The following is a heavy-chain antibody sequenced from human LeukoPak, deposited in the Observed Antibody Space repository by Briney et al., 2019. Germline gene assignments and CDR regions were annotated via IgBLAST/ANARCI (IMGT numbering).Heavy chain of an antibody. CDR2: IIPIFGTA. CDR3: ARSLPNYDFWSGYYLDYYYYYMDV. D-gene: IGHD3-3*01. J-gene: IGHJ6*03. CDR1: GGTFSSYA. V-gene: IGHV1-69*06. Sequence: GSSVKVSCKASGGTFSSYAISWVRQAPGQGLEWMGGIIPIFGTANYAQKFQGRVTITADKSTSTAYMELRSLRSDDTAVYYCARSLPNYDFWSGYYLDYYYYYMDVWGKGTTVTVSS.